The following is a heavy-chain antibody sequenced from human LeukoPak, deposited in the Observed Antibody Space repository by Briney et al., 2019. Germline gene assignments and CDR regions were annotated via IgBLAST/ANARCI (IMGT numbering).Heavy chain of an antibody. CDR3: ARGLVPGFLDY. J-gene: IGHJ4*02. D-gene: IGHD4-11*01. CDR2: INSDESIT. Sequence: PGGSLRLSCAASGFTFSSSWMYWVRQAPGKGLVWVLRINSDESITTYADSVKGRFTISRDNAKNTLYLQMNSLRAEDTAVYYCARGLVPGFLDYWGQGTPVTVSS. V-gene: IGHV3-74*01. CDR1: GFTFSSSW.